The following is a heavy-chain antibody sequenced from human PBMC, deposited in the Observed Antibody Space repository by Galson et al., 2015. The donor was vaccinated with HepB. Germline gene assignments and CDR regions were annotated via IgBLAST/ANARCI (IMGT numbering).Heavy chain of an antibody. CDR2: IYYSGST. CDR1: GGSINTYY. J-gene: IGHJ4*02. D-gene: IGHD1-7*01. V-gene: IGHV4-59*01. Sequence: SETLSLTCTVSGGSINTYYWSWIRQPPGKGLEWIGYIYYSGSTNYNPSLKSRVTISVDTSKNLFSLKLSSVTAADTAVYYCARAVTNYSPLGYWGQGTLVTVSS. CDR3: ARAVTNYSPLGY.